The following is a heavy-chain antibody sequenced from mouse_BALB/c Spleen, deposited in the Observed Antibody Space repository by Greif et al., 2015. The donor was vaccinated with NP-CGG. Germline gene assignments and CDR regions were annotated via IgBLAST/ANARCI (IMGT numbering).Heavy chain of an antibody. CDR1: GFTFSDYY. Sequence: EVKLVESGGGLVQPGGSLKLSCATSGFTFSDYYMYWVRQTPEKRLEWVAYISNGGGSTYYPDTVKGRFTISRDNAKNTLYLQMSRLKSEDTAMYYCARQRYRYDVYAMDYWGQGTSVTVSS. CDR3: ARQRYRYDVYAMDY. J-gene: IGHJ4*01. V-gene: IGHV5-12*02. CDR2: ISNGGGST. D-gene: IGHD2-14*01.